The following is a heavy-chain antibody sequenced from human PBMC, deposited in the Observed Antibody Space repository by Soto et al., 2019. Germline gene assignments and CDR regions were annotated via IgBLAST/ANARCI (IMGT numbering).Heavy chain of an antibody. CDR1: GFTFSSYA. CDR2: ISDSGGST. V-gene: IGHV3-23*01. J-gene: IGHJ4*02. D-gene: IGHD2-15*01. Sequence: PGGSLRLSCAASGFTFSSYAMNWVRQAPGKGLEWVSAISDSGGSTYYADSVKGRFNISRDNSKSTLYLQMNSLTAEDTAVYYCAKDLSQRPYWLLLEYWGQGTLVTVSS. CDR3: AKDLSQRPYWLLLEY.